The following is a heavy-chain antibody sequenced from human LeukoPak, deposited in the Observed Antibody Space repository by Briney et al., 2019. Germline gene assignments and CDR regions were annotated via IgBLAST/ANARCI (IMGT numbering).Heavy chain of an antibody. CDR2: ISSSSRYI. Sequence: PGGSLRLSCAASGFTFSNYNMNWVRQAPGKGLEGVSSISSSSRYIRYADSVKGRFTISRDNAKNSLYLQMNSLRAEDTAVYYCARDHPRVTTTTDYWGQGTLVTVSS. CDR3: ARDHPRVTTTTDY. V-gene: IGHV3-21*01. J-gene: IGHJ4*02. D-gene: IGHD4-17*01. CDR1: GFTFSNYN.